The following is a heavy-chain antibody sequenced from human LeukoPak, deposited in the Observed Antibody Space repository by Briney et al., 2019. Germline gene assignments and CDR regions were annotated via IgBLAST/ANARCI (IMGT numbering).Heavy chain of an antibody. CDR3: ATAPPYESSGYYWGYYFDF. D-gene: IGHD3-22*01. Sequence: GASVKVSCKASGYTFTTYDINWVRQATGQGLGWVGWMNPNSGNTGFAQKVPGRGTITRNTSISTACMELRSLSSEGTAVDYCATAPPYESSGYYWGYYFDFWGQGTLVTVSS. CDR1: GYTFTTYD. CDR2: MNPNSGNT. V-gene: IGHV1-8*03. J-gene: IGHJ4*02.